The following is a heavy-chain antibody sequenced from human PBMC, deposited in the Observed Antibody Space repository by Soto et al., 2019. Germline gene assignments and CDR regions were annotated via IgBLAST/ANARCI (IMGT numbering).Heavy chain of an antibody. Sequence: PSETLSLTCTVSGGSISSYYWSWIRQPPGKGLEWIGYIYYSGSTNYNPSLKSRVTISVDTSKNQFSLKLSSVTAADTAVYYCARDKASGSYYNWFDPWGQGTLVTVSS. CDR1: GGSISSYY. D-gene: IGHD3-10*01. CDR2: IYYSGST. V-gene: IGHV4-59*01. CDR3: ARDKASGSYYNWFDP. J-gene: IGHJ5*02.